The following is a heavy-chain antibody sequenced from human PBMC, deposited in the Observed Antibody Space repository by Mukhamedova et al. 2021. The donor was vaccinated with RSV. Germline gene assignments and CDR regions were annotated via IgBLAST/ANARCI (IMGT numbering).Heavy chain of an antibody. Sequence: WVRQAPGQGLEWMGWINPNSGGTNYAQKFQGRVTMTRDTSISTAYMELSRLRSDDTAVYYCARGDILTGYYTDYWGQGTLVTGSS. J-gene: IGHJ4*02. V-gene: IGHV1-2*02. CDR3: ARGDILTGYYTDY. D-gene: IGHD3-9*01. CDR2: INPNSGGT.